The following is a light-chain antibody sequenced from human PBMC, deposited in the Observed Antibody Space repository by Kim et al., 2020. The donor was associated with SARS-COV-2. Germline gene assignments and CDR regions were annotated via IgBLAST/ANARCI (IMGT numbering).Light chain of an antibody. J-gene: IGLJ3*02. Sequence: QSALTQPRSVSGSPGQSVTISCTGTSSDVGGYNYVSWYQQHPDKAPKLMIYDVSMRPSGVPDRFSGSKSGNTASLTISGLQAEDEADYYCCSYAGSYTWVFGGGTQLTVL. CDR2: DVS. V-gene: IGLV2-11*01. CDR1: SSDVGGYNY. CDR3: CSYAGSYTWV.